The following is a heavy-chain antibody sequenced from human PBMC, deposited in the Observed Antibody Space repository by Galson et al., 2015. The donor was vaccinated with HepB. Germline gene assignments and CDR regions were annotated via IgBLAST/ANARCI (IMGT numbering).Heavy chain of an antibody. Sequence: SLRLSCAASGFTFNNAWMNWVRQAPGKGLEWVGRIKSKTDGGTTDYAAPVKGRFTISRDDSKNALYLQMNSLKTEDTAVYYCTTEQGFWSGFYSGNYYYYYMDVWGKGTTVSVSS. CDR1: GFTFNNAW. J-gene: IGHJ6*03. D-gene: IGHD3-3*01. V-gene: IGHV3-15*01. CDR2: IKSKTDGGTT. CDR3: TTEQGFWSGFYSGNYYYYYMDV.